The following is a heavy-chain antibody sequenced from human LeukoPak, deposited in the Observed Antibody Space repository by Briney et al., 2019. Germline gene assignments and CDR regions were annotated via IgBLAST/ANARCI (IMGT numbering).Heavy chain of an antibody. CDR2: ISGRGASK. J-gene: IGHJ4*02. V-gene: IGHV3-23*01. Sequence: GGSLRLSCAASGFTFSRHSMSWVRQAPGKGLEWVSGISGRGASKYYADSVKGRFTISRDNSKNTLYLQMNSLRAEDTAVYYCAKGVVVAPDVTPFDYWGQGTLVTVSS. CDR3: AKGVVVAPDVTPFDY. D-gene: IGHD2-2*01. CDR1: GFTFSRHS.